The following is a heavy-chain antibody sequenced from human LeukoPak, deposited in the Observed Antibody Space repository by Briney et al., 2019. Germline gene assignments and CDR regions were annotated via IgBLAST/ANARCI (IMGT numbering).Heavy chain of an antibody. CDR2: ISHSGST. Sequence: PSETLSLTCTVSGGSISSSSYYWSWIRQPPGKGLEWIGEISHSGSTNYNPSLKSRVTISVDTSKNQFSLKLSSVTAADTAVYYCARVRGVIIEVGAFDIWGQGTMVTVSS. CDR3: ARVRGVIIEVGAFDI. CDR1: GGSISSSSYY. D-gene: IGHD3-10*01. V-gene: IGHV4-39*07. J-gene: IGHJ3*02.